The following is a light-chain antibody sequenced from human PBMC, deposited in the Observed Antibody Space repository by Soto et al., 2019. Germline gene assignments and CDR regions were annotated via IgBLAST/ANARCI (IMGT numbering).Light chain of an antibody. Sequence: QPVLTQAASVSVSPGQSITTSCTGTSSDVGGYNYVSWYQQHPGKAPKLMLYDVGSRPSGVSNRFSGSKSGNTASLTTSGLQAEDEADYYCCSYTSSTTWVFGGGTKVTVL. J-gene: IGLJ3*02. CDR3: CSYTSSTTWV. CDR2: DVG. CDR1: SSDVGGYNY. V-gene: IGLV2-14*03.